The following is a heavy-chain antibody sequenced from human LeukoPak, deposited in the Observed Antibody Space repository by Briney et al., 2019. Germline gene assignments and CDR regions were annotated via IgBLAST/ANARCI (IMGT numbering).Heavy chain of an antibody. CDR3: ATEDNWNYVAYFDY. CDR2: IYYSGST. V-gene: IGHV4-34*01. D-gene: IGHD1-7*01. J-gene: IGHJ4*02. Sequence: SETLSLTCVVYGGSFSGYYWSWIRQPPGKGLEWIGYIYYSGSTSYNPSLKSRVTISVDTSKNQFSLKLSSVTAADTAVYYCATEDNWNYVAYFDYWGQGTLVTVSP. CDR1: GGSFSGYY.